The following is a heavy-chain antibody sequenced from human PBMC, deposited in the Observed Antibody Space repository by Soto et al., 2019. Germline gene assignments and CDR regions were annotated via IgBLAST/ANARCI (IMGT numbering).Heavy chain of an antibody. Sequence: QVQLQESGPGLVKPSETLSLTCTVSGGSISSYYWSWIRQPPGKGLEWIGYIYYSGSTNYNPSLKSRVTISVDTSKNQFSLKLSSVTAADTAVYYCARDIVVVPAANPYDYYYYGMDVWGQGTTVTVSS. V-gene: IGHV4-59*01. CDR2: IYYSGST. CDR1: GGSISSYY. J-gene: IGHJ6*02. CDR3: ARDIVVVPAANPYDYYYYGMDV. D-gene: IGHD2-2*01.